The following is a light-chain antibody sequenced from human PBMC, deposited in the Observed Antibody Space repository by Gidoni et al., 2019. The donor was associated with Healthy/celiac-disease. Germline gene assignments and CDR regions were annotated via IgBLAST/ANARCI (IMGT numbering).Light chain of an antibody. CDR3: SSYAGSNNYV. J-gene: IGLJ1*01. CDR2: EVS. CDR1: SSDVGGYNY. Sequence: QSALTQPPSASGSPGQSVTISCTGTSSDVGGYNYVSWYQQHPGKAPKRMIYEVSKRPPGVPDRFFGSKSGNTASLTVSGLQAEDEADYYCSSYAGSNNYVFGTGTKVTVL. V-gene: IGLV2-8*01.